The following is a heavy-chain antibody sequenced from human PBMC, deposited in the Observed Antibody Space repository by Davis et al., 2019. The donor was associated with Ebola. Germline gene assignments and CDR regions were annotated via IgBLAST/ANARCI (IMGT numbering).Heavy chain of an antibody. J-gene: IGHJ5*02. CDR2: IYYSGST. CDR3: ARGSSYYDILTGFNNWFDP. CDR1: GYSISSSYY. V-gene: IGHV4-61*01. D-gene: IGHD3-9*01. Sequence: MPSETLSLTCTVSGYSISSSYYWSWIRQPPGKGLEWIGYIYYSGSTNYNPSLKSRVTISVDTSKNQFSLKLSSVTAADTAVYYCARGSSYYDILTGFNNWFDPWGQGTLVTVSS.